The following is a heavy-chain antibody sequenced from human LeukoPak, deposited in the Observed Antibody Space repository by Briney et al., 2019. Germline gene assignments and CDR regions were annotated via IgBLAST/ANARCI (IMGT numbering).Heavy chain of an antibody. CDR3: ARHSSSSPHYYYGMDV. D-gene: IGHD6-6*01. Sequence: SETLSLTCAVYGGSFSGYYWSWIRQPPGKGLEWIGEINHSGSTNYNPSLKSRVTISVDTSKNQFSLKLSSVTAADTAVYYCARHSSSSPHYYYGMDVWGQGTTVTVS. J-gene: IGHJ6*02. CDR2: INHSGST. CDR1: GGSFSGYY. V-gene: IGHV4-34*01.